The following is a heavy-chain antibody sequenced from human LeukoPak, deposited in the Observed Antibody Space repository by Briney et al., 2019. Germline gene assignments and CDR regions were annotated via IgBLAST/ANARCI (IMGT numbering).Heavy chain of an antibody. CDR3: PRSRRLGALYDY. J-gene: IGHJ4*02. CDR1: GYTFTSYD. Sequence: GASENLSFTASGYTFTSYDINWVRQPTRPGLEWMGWMNPNSGNTGYAQTFQGRVTMTRSTSIPTAYMELSSLRSEDTAVYYCPRSRRLGALYDYWGQGTLVTVPS. V-gene: IGHV1-8*02. D-gene: IGHD1-26*01. CDR2: MNPNSGNT.